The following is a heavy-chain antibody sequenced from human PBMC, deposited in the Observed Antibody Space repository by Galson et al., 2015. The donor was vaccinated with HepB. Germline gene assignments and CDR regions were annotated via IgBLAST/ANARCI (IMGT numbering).Heavy chain of an antibody. D-gene: IGHD4-17*01. CDR2: ISGSGGST. J-gene: IGHJ2*01. CDR1: GFTFSSYA. CDR3: AKGYYGDRSSDWYFDL. V-gene: IGHV3-23*01. Sequence: SLRLSCAASGFTFSSYAMSWVRQAPGKGLEWVSAISGSGGSTYYADSVKGRFTISRDNSKNTLYLQMNSLRAEDTAVYYCAKGYYGDRSSDWYFDLWGRGTLVTVSS.